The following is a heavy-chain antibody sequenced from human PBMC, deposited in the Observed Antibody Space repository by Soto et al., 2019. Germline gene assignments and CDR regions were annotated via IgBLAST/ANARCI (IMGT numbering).Heavy chain of an antibody. J-gene: IGHJ6*02. CDR2: TYYRSKWYN. V-gene: IGHV6-1*01. Sequence: PSQTLSLTCAISGDSVSSNSAAWNWIRQSPSRGLEWLGRTYYRSKWYNDYAVSVKSRITINPDTSKNQFSLQLNSVTPEDTVVYYCARDLSAVTARYYYYGMDVWGQGTTVTVSS. CDR3: ARDLSAVTARYYYYGMDV. CDR1: GDSVSSNSAA. D-gene: IGHD2-21*02.